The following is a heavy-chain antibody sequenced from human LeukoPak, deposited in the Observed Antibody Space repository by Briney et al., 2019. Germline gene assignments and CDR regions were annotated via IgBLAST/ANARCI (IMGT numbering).Heavy chain of an antibody. Sequence: GGSLRLSCAASGFTFSRYGMQWVRQAPGKGLEWVAIITYDGTDKNYADSVKGRFTISRDNSKSTVYLQMNSLRAEDTAVYYCARDGSYYTHFDYWGQGTLVTVSS. CDR2: ITYDGTDK. CDR1: GFTFSRYG. CDR3: ARDGSYYTHFDY. V-gene: IGHV3-30*03. D-gene: IGHD1-26*01. J-gene: IGHJ4*02.